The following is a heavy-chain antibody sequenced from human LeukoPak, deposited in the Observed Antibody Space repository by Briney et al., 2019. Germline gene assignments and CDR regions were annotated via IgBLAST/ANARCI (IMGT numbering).Heavy chain of an antibody. V-gene: IGHV1-69*04. CDR2: IIPILGIA. CDR1: GGTFSSYA. CDR3: ARDLGASNCY. Sequence: ASVKVSCKASGGTFSSYAISWVRQAPGQGLDWMGRIIPILGIANYEQKFQGRVTITADKSTSTAYMELSSLRSEDTAVYYCARDLGASNCYWGQGTLVTVSS. J-gene: IGHJ4*02. D-gene: IGHD1-26*01.